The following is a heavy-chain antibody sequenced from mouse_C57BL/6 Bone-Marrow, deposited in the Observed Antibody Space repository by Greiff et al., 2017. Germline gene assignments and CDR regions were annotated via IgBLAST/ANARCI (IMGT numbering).Heavy chain of an antibody. Sequence: QVRLQQPGAELVKPGASVKLSCKASGYTFTSYWMHWVKQRPGQGLEWIGMIHPNSGSTNYNEKFKSKATLTVDKSSSTAYMPLSSLTSEDSAVYYCARREITTVVAKAPYWYFDVWGTGTTVTVSS. V-gene: IGHV1-64*01. CDR3: ARREITTVVAKAPYWYFDV. D-gene: IGHD1-1*01. CDR2: IHPNSGST. J-gene: IGHJ1*03. CDR1: GYTFTSYW.